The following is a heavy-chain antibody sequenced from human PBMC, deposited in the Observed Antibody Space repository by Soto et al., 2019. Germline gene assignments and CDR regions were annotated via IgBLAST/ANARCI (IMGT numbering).Heavy chain of an antibody. CDR1: GDSVSSNSAA. V-gene: IGHV6-1*01. D-gene: IGHD3-3*01. Sequence: SQSLSLTCAISGDSVSSNSAAWNWIRHSPSRGLELLGRTYYRSKWYNDYAVSVKSRITINPDTSKNQFSLQLNSVTPEDTAVYYGARVRGPESTIFGVVTRPRDYYGMDVWGQGTTVTVS. CDR2: TYYRSKWYN. J-gene: IGHJ6*02. CDR3: ARVRGPESTIFGVVTRPRDYYGMDV.